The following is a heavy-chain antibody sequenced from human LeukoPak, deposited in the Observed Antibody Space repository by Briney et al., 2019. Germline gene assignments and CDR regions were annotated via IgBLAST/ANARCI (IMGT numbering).Heavy chain of an antibody. J-gene: IGHJ4*02. D-gene: IGHD6-19*01. Sequence: PGGSLRLSCAASGFTFSSYGMHWVRQAPGKGLEWVAFIRYDGSNKYYADSVKGRFTISRDNSKNTLYLQMNSLRAEDTAVYCAKGGTYSSGWYHYFDYWGQGTLVTVSS. CDR1: GFTFSSYG. CDR2: IRYDGSNK. CDR3: AKGGTYSSGWYHYFDY. V-gene: IGHV3-30*02.